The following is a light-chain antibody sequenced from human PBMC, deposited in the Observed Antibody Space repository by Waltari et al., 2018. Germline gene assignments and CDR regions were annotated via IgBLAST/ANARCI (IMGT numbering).Light chain of an antibody. J-gene: IGKJ2*01. Sequence: EIVLTQSPASLSLSPRQRATLSCRASQSVINQLAWYQPKPGQAPRLLIYDASTRAAGIPARFSGSGSGTDFTLIISSLEPEDFAVYYRQQRFSWPRTFGQGTKLEI. CDR2: DAS. CDR1: QSVINQ. CDR3: QQRFSWPRT. V-gene: IGKV3-11*01.